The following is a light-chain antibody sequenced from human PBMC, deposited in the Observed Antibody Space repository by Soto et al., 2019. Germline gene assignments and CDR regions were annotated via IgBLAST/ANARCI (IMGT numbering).Light chain of an antibody. J-gene: IGKJ3*01. CDR1: QTVGNIY. CDR3: QQYGTIPFT. CDR2: GTS. Sequence: EIVLTQSPGTLSLSPGERATLSCRASQTVGNIYLGWYQQKPGQSPRLLISGTSNRATGIPDRFSGSGSGTDFTLTISRLAPEDFAIYYCQQYGTIPFTFGAGTKVDI. V-gene: IGKV3-20*01.